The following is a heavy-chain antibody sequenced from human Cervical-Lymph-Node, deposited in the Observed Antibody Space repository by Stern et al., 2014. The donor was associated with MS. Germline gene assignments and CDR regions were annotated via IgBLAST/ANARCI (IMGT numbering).Heavy chain of an antibody. CDR2: IKSDGIT. D-gene: IGHD4-17*01. J-gene: IGHJ4*02. Sequence: EVQLVESGGGLIQPGGSQRLSCAASGFNGGSNYMSWVRQAPGKGLEGVSVIKSDGITYYGDSVKGRFTISRDNSKNTVYLQMNSLRAEDTAVYYCARGDDYGDFADYWGQGTLLTVSS. V-gene: IGHV3-53*01. CDR3: ARGDDYGDFADY. CDR1: GFNGGSNY.